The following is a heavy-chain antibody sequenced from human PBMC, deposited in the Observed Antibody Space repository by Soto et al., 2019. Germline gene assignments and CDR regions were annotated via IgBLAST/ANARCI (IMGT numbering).Heavy chain of an antibody. D-gene: IGHD4-17*01. V-gene: IGHV3-30*03. Sequence: QVQVVESGGGMVQPGRSLRLSCAASGFALSGYAMHWVRQAPGKGLEWVALISYDGNNQQYAHSVRGRYTISRDTSKNTLYLQMNSLRVEDTAVYYCARGPSNGDYGKYFDYWGQGTLVTVSS. CDR1: GFALSGYA. CDR2: ISYDGNNQ. CDR3: ARGPSNGDYGKYFDY. J-gene: IGHJ4*02.